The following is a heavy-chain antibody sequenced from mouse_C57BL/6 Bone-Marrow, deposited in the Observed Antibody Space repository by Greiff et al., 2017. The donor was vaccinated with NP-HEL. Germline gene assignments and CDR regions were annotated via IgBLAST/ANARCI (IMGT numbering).Heavy chain of an antibody. J-gene: IGHJ2*01. CDR1: GFNIKDDY. Sequence: EVKLQESGAELVRPGASVKLFCTASGFNIKDDYMHWVKQRPEQGLEWIGWIDPENGDTEYASKFQGKATITADTSSNTAYLQLSSLTSEDTAVYYCTENSYFDYWGQGTTLTVSS. V-gene: IGHV14-4*01. CDR3: TENSYFDY. CDR2: IDPENGDT.